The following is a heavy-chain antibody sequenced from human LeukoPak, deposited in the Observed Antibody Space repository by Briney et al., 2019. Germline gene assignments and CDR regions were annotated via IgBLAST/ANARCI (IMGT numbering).Heavy chain of an antibody. V-gene: IGHV3-7*03. CDR1: GFTFSSYG. D-gene: IGHD5-12*01. Sequence: PGGSLRLSCAASGFTFSSYGMHWVRQAPGRGLEWVANIKQDGREKNYLDSVKGRFTISRDNAKNSLYLQINSLRAEDTAVYYCVRDPDLRRGYDGEGYWGQGTLVTVSS. J-gene: IGHJ4*02. CDR2: IKQDGREK. CDR3: VRDPDLRRGYDGEGY.